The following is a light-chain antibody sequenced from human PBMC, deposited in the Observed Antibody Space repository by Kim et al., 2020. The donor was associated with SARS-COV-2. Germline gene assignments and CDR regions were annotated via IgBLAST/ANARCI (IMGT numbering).Light chain of an antibody. CDR2: QDS. CDR3: QAWDSSTAF. Sequence: SYELTQPPSVSVSPGQTASITCSGDKLGDKYACWYQQKPGQSPVLVIYQDSKRPSGIPERFSGSNSGNTATLTISGTQAMDEADYYCQAWDSSTAFFGGGTQVTVL. CDR1: KLGDKY. J-gene: IGLJ2*01. V-gene: IGLV3-1*01.